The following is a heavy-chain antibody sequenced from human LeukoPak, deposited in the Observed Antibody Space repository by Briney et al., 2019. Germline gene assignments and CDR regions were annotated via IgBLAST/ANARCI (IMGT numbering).Heavy chain of an antibody. Sequence: GGSLRLSCTASGFIFSSYSMHWVRQAPGKGLEFVSAISSNGGSTFYANSVKGRFTISRDNGKNSLYLQMDSLRAEDTAIYYCTTDHVGATVEFDSWGQGTLVTVSS. J-gene: IGHJ4*02. CDR3: TTDHVGATVEFDS. D-gene: IGHD1-26*01. CDR1: GFIFSSYS. V-gene: IGHV3-64*01. CDR2: ISSNGGST.